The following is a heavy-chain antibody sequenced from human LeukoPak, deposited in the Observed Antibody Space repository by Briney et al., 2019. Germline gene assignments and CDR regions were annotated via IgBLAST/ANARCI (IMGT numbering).Heavy chain of an antibody. D-gene: IGHD2-2*01. CDR3: ARAPEGYCSSASCSLSGAFDI. V-gene: IGHV4-59*01. CDR1: GGSISGYY. Sequence: PSETLSLACTVSGGSISGYYWSWIRQPPGKGLECIGFIYYSGSTNYNPSLKSRVTISVDTSKNQFSLKLGSVTAVDTAVYYCARAPEGYCSSASCSLSGAFDIWGQGTMVTVSS. CDR2: IYYSGST. J-gene: IGHJ3*02.